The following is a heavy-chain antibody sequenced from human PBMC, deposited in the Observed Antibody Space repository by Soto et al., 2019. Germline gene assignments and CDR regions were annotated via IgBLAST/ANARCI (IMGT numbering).Heavy chain of an antibody. J-gene: IGHJ6*02. Sequence: ESGGGLVKPGGSLRLSCAASGFTFSSYSMNWVHQAPGKGLEWVSSISSSSSYIYYADSVKGRFTISRDNAKNSLYLQMNSLRAEDTAVYYCARESEGLSVGMDVWRQGTTVTVSS. CDR2: ISSSSSYI. V-gene: IGHV3-21*01. CDR1: GFTFSSYS. CDR3: ARESEGLSVGMDV. D-gene: IGHD3-3*02.